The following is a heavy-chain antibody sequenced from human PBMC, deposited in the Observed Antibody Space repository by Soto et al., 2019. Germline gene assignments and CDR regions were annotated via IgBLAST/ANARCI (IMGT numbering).Heavy chain of an antibody. CDR1: GGIFRSNA. CDR3: ARDAADTPMVY. Sequence: QVQLVQSGAEVRRPGSSVMVSCKSSGGIFRSNAINWVRQAPGQGLEWMGAIIPQSPTPYFAQKFQGRVTITADESTSTAYMALNSLRSDDTAVYFCARDAADTPMVYWGQGTLLTVSS. J-gene: IGHJ4*02. CDR2: IIPQSPTP. D-gene: IGHD5-18*01. V-gene: IGHV1-69*01.